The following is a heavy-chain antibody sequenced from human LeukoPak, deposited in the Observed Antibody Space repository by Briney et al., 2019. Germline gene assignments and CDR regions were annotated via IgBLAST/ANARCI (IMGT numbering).Heavy chain of an antibody. D-gene: IGHD6-13*01. CDR1: GFSFSSYA. CDR2: ISGSGDTT. J-gene: IGHJ4*02. V-gene: IGHV3-23*01. CDR3: AKKIATGGRGRNFDY. Sequence: ESLRLSCAASGFSFSSYAMSWVRQAPGRGLDWVSAISGSGDTTYYADSVKGRFTVYRDSAKNTLYLQMNSLRAEDTAVYYCAKKIATGGRGRNFDYWGQGTLVTVSS.